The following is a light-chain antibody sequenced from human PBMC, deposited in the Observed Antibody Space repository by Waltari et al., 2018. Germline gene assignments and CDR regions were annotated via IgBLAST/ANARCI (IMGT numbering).Light chain of an antibody. Sequence: EIVLTQSPATLSLSPGERATLSCRASQSVSSYLAWYQQKPGQAPRPLSYDASNRATGIPSRFSGSGSGTDFPLTISSLDPEDFAVYYCQQRSNWPLWTFGQGTKVEIK. CDR2: DAS. CDR1: QSVSSY. V-gene: IGKV3-11*01. J-gene: IGKJ1*01. CDR3: QQRSNWPLWT.